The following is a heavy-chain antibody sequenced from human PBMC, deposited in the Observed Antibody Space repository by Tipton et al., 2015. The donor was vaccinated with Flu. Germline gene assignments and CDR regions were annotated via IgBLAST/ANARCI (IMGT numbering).Heavy chain of an antibody. CDR3: ARRDYSNYVSDPKSWFDP. J-gene: IGHJ5*02. D-gene: IGHD4-11*01. CDR2: ASRTGSS. V-gene: IGHV4-38-2*01. CDR1: GDSISSDYY. Sequence: TLSLTCAVSGDSISSDYYWAWIRQFPGRRLEWIGTASRTGSSNYNPSLKSRVTISIDTSKNQFPLKMRSVTTADMAVYYCARRDYSNYVSDPKSWFDPWGQGTLVAVSS.